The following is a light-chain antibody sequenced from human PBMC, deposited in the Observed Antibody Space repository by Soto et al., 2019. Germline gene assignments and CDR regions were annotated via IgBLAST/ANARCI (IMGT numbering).Light chain of an antibody. Sequence: EIVMTQSPATLSVSPGERATLSCRASQSVSSNLAWYQQKPSQPPRLLISGASTRATGIPARFSGSGSGTEFTLTISSLQSEDFAVYYCQQYNKWPPWTFGQGTKVEIK. CDR3: QQYNKWPPWT. V-gene: IGKV3-15*01. J-gene: IGKJ1*01. CDR1: QSVSSN. CDR2: GAS.